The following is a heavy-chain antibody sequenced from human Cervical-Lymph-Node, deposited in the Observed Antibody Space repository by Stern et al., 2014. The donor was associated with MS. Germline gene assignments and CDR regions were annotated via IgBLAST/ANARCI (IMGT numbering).Heavy chain of an antibody. Sequence: VQLVESGGGVVQPGRSLRLSCAASGFTFSSYGMHWVRQAPGKGLEWVAVISYDGSNTYYADSVQGRFPISRDNSKNTLYLQMNSLRAEDTAVYYCAKDGGDDSSGSYFDYWGQGTLVTVSS. J-gene: IGHJ4*02. CDR2: ISYDGSNT. CDR1: GFTFSSYG. D-gene: IGHD3-22*01. CDR3: AKDGGDDSSGSYFDY. V-gene: IGHV3-30*18.